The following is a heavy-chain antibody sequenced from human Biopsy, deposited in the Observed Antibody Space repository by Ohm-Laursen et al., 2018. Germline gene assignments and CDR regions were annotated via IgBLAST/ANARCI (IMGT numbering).Heavy chain of an antibody. CDR1: GFTFSNYG. V-gene: IGHV3-48*04. Sequence: SLRLSCAASGFTFSNYGIHWVRQAPGRGLEWVSYISGGGTIYYGDSIKGRVTISRDNAKNSLYLQMHSLRAEDTAVYYCARDTRWSPYSMDVWGQGTTVTVSS. J-gene: IGHJ6*02. CDR3: ARDTRWSPYSMDV. CDR2: ISGGGTI. D-gene: IGHD4-23*01.